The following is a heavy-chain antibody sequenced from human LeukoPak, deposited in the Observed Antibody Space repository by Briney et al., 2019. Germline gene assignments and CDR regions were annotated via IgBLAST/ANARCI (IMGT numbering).Heavy chain of an antibody. D-gene: IGHD2-8*02. V-gene: IGHV4-39*01. CDR2: IYYSGST. Sequence: TPSETLSLTCTVSGGSISSSSYYWGWIRQPPGKGLEWIGSIYYSGSTYYNPSLKSRVTISADTSKNQFSLKLSSVTAADTAVYYCARHELGVVGLLVDNWFDPWGQGTLVTVSS. J-gene: IGHJ5*02. CDR1: GGSISSSSYY. CDR3: ARHELGVVGLLVDNWFDP.